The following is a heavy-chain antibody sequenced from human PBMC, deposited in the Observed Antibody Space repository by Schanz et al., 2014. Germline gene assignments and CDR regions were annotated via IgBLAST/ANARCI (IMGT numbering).Heavy chain of an antibody. CDR3: ARDRTRLVGRVGYYYGMDA. CDR1: GFTFSNFA. Sequence: QVQLVESGGGVVQPGRSLRLSCAASGFTFSNFAIHWVRQAPGKGLEWVAVISYDGSHKDYADSVKGRFTISRDNSKNTLYVQRTCPRAEDTAPYHCARDRTRLVGRVGYYYGMDAWGPGTTVTVSS. J-gene: IGHJ6*02. CDR2: ISYDGSHK. V-gene: IGHV3-30*04. D-gene: IGHD6-19*01.